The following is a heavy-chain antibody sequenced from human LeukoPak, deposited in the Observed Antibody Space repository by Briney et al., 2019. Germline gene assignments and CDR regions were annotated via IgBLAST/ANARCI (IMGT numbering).Heavy chain of an antibody. Sequence: ASVKVSCKASGYTFTSYAMHWVRQAPGQRLEWMGWINAGNGNTKYSQKFQGRVTITRDTSASTAYVELSSLRSEDTAVYYCARTEDVQQNYYYGMDVWGQGTTVTVSS. CDR1: GYTFTSYA. CDR2: INAGNGNT. V-gene: IGHV1-3*01. CDR3: ARTEDVQQNYYYGMDV. D-gene: IGHD1-14*01. J-gene: IGHJ6*02.